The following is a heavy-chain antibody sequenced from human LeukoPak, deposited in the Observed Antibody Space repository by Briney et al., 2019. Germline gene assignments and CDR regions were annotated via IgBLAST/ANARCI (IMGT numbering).Heavy chain of an antibody. CDR2: ISSSGNTI. CDR1: EFTFTSYE. Sequence: GGSLRLSCAASEFTFTSYELNWVRQAPGKGLEWVSYISSSGNTISYADSEKGRFTISRDNSESTLYLQMNSLRAEDTAVYYCARDGGFGSGNPFDYGGQGTLVTVP. CDR3: ARDGGFGSGNPFDY. V-gene: IGHV3-48*03. J-gene: IGHJ4*02. D-gene: IGHD3-10*01.